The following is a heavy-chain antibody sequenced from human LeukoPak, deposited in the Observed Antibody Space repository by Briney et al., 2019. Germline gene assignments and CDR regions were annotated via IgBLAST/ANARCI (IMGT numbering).Heavy chain of an antibody. V-gene: IGHV1-58*02. CDR2: IAVGSGNT. J-gene: IGHJ4*02. CDR1: KFTFTSSA. CDR3: AAEGGNGYIY. D-gene: IGHD5-24*01. Sequence: ASVKVSCKAYKFTFTSSAMQWVRQSRGQRLEWIGWIAVGSGNTNYAQKFQERVTITRDMSTSTAYMELSSLRSEDTAVYYCAAEGGNGYIYWGQGTLVTVSS.